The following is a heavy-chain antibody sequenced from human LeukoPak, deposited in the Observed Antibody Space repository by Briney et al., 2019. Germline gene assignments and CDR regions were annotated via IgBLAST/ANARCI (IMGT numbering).Heavy chain of an antibody. Sequence: SVKVSCKASGGTFSSYAISWVRQAPGQGLEWMGGIIPIFGTANYAQKFQGRVTITTDESTSTAYMELSSLRSEDTAVYYCAAVHFGTYGRRRAFDIWGQGTMVTVSS. V-gene: IGHV1-69*05. J-gene: IGHJ3*02. CDR3: AAVHFGTYGRRRAFDI. D-gene: IGHD1-7*01. CDR1: GGTFSSYA. CDR2: IIPIFGTA.